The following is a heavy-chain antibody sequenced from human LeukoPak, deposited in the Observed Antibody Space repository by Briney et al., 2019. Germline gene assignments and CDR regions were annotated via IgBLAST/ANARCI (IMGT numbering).Heavy chain of an antibody. CDR2: ISSSGSTI. V-gene: IGHV3-48*03. Sequence: QTGGSLRLSCAASGCTFSSYEMNWVRQAPGKGLEWVSYISSSGSTIYYADSVKGRFTISRDNAKTSLYLKMNSLRAEDTAVYYCARGGGALAMVLRNWFDPWGQGTLVTVSS. D-gene: IGHD4/OR15-4a*01. CDR3: ARGGGALAMVLRNWFDP. CDR1: GCTFSSYE. J-gene: IGHJ5*02.